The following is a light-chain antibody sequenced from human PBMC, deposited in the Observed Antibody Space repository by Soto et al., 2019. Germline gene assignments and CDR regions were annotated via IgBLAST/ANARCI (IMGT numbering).Light chain of an antibody. V-gene: IGKV2-28*01. CDR1: QSLLHSNGYNY. J-gene: IGKJ1*01. Sequence: DIVMTQSPLSLPVTPGEPASISCRSSQSLLHSNGYNYLDWYLQKPGQSPQLLIYLGSNWASGVPDRFSGSGSGTDFTLKISRVEAEDVGVYYCMQPLQSWTFGQGTKV. CDR3: MQPLQSWT. CDR2: LGS.